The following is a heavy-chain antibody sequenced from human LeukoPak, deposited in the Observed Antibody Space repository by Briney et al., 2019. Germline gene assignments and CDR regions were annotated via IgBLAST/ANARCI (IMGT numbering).Heavy chain of an antibody. V-gene: IGHV4-39*07. Sequence: PSETLSLTCTVSGGSISSSSYYWGWIRQPPGKGLEWIGSIYYSGSTYYNPSLKSRVTISVDTSKNQFSLKLSSVTAADTAVYYCARTVTYSSSWLSNWFDPWGQGTLVTVSS. D-gene: IGHD6-13*01. J-gene: IGHJ5*02. CDR2: IYYSGST. CDR3: ARTVTYSSSWLSNWFDP. CDR1: GGSISSSSYY.